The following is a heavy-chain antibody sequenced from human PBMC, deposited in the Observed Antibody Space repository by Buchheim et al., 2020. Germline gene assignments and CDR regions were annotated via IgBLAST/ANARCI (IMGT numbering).Heavy chain of an antibody. CDR1: GFTFSSYW. D-gene: IGHD3-3*01. J-gene: IGHJ4*02. CDR3: ARESYYDFWSGYPYFDY. Sequence: EVQLVESGGGLVQPGGSLRLSCAASGFTFSSYWMSWVRQAPGKGLEWVANIKQDGSEKYYVDSVKGRFTMSRDNAKTQLDLQMNSLRAEDTAVYYCARESYYDFWSGYPYFDYWGQGTL. V-gene: IGHV3-7*03. CDR2: IKQDGSEK.